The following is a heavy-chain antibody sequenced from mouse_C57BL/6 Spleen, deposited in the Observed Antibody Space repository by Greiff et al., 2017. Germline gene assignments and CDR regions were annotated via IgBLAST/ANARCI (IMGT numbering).Heavy chain of an antibody. J-gene: IGHJ3*01. D-gene: IGHD2-5*01. CDR2: IDPSDSYT. Sequence: QVQLQQPGAELVMPGASVKLSCKASGYTFTSYWMHWVKQRPGQGLEWIGEIDPSDSYTNYNQKFKGKSTLTVDKSSSTAYMQLSSLTSEDSAVDYCAQSVYSNYESGFAYWGQGTLVTVSA. V-gene: IGHV1-69*01. CDR1: GYTFTSYW. CDR3: AQSVYSNYESGFAY.